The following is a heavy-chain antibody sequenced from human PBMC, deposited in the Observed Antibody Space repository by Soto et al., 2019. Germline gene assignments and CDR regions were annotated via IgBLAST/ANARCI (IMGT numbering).Heavy chain of an antibody. CDR1: GFTFGDYA. D-gene: IGHD1-26*01. Sequence: GGSLRLSCTASGFTFGDYAMSWVRQAPGKGLEWVGFIRSKAYGGRTEYAASVKGRFTISRDDSKSIAYLQMNSLKTEDTAVYYWTRGPFVGGSYYYYYGMDVWGQGTTVTVSS. V-gene: IGHV3-49*04. CDR3: TRGPFVGGSYYYYYGMDV. CDR2: IRSKAYGGRT. J-gene: IGHJ6*02.